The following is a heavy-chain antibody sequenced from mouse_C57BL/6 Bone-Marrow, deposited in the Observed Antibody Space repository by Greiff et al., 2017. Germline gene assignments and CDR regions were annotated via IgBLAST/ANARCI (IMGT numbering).Heavy chain of an antibody. V-gene: IGHV15-2*01. Sequence: VQLKESGSDLRSPGSSVKLSCTDFDSEVFPIAYTSWVRQRPGQGLEWMGGILTSICSTIFGEKFEDKATLDADTLSNTAYLELNSLTSEDSAIDNCARRGVLLLYFDVWGTGTTVTVSA. D-gene: IGHD2-3*01. CDR1: DSEVFPIAY. J-gene: IGHJ1*03. CDR3: ARRGVLLLYFDV. CDR2: ILTSICST.